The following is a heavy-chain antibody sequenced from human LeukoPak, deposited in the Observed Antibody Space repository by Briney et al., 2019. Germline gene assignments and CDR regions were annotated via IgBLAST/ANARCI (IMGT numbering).Heavy chain of an antibody. CDR2: IKGDGSEK. J-gene: IGHJ4*02. Sequence: GGSLRLSCAASGFTLSGYFVSWVRQAPGEGLEWVASIKGDGSEKYYVDSVKGRFTISRDNAKNSLYLQMNSLRAEDTAVYYCARDRGWRSSGYYLYYFDFWGQGTLVTVSS. D-gene: IGHD3-22*01. CDR3: ARDRGWRSSGYYLYYFDF. CDR1: GFTLSGYF. V-gene: IGHV3-7*01.